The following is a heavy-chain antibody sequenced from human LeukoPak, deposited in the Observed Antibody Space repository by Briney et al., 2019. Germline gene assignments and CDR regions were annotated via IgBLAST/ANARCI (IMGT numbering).Heavy chain of an antibody. CDR1: GVSISSGGYY. Sequence: PSETLSLTCTVSGVSISSGGYYWSWIRQPPGKGLEWIGYIYYSGSTYYNPSLKSRVTISVDTSKNQFSMKLSSVTAADTAVYYCARALTTPLGGYFDLWGRGTLVTVSS. CDR2: IYYSGST. J-gene: IGHJ2*01. V-gene: IGHV4-30-4*01. CDR3: ARALTTPLGGYFDL. D-gene: IGHD3-9*01.